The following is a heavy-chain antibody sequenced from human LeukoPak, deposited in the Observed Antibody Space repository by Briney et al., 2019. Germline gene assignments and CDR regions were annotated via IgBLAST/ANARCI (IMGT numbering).Heavy chain of an antibody. V-gene: IGHV4-34*01. Sequence: SETLSLTCAVYGGSFSGYYWSWIRQPPGKGREWIGEINHSGSTNYNPSLKSRVTISVDTSKNQFSLKLSSVTAADTAVYYCARRYIVVVVAATTNWSDPWGQGTLVTVSS. J-gene: IGHJ5*02. CDR2: INHSGST. CDR3: ARRYIVVVVAATTNWSDP. CDR1: GGSFSGYY. D-gene: IGHD2-15*01.